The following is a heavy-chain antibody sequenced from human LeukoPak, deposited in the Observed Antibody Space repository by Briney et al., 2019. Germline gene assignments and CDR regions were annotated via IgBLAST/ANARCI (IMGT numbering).Heavy chain of an antibody. D-gene: IGHD3-10*01. CDR3: ARDDWEQWFGELGY. CDR2: IYHSGST. J-gene: IGHJ4*02. V-gene: IGHV4-30-2*05. CDR1: GGSISSGGYY. Sequence: PSQTLSLTCTVSGGSISSGGYYWSWIRQPPGKGLEWIGYIYHSGSTYYNPSLKSRVTISVDTSKNQFSLKLSSVTAADTAVYYCARDDWEQWFGELGYWGQGTLVTVSS.